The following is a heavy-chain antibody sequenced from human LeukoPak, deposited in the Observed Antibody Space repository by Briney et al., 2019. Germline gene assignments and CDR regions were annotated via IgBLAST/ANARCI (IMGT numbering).Heavy chain of an antibody. CDR2: ISWNSGSI. J-gene: IGHJ4*02. D-gene: IGHD6-19*01. Sequence: GGSLRLSCAASGFTFDDYAMHWVRQAPGKGLEWVSGISWNSGSIGYADSVKGRFTISRDNAKNSLYPQMNSLRAEDTALYYCAKDINAPSGWYYFDYWGQGTLVTVSS. CDR1: GFTFDDYA. CDR3: AKDINAPSGWYYFDY. V-gene: IGHV3-9*01.